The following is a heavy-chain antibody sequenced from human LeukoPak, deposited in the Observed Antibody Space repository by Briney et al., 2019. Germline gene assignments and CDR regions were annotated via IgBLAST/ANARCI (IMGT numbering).Heavy chain of an antibody. CDR2: ISYDGRNE. V-gene: IGHV3-30*04. CDR3: ARDRSSYEYYFDY. J-gene: IGHJ4*02. D-gene: IGHD5-12*01. CDR1: GFTFNNYA. Sequence: GGSLRLSCAASGFTFNNYAMHWVRQAPGKGLEWVAVISYDGRNEYYADSVKGRFTVSRDNSKNTLYPQMNSLRAEDTAVYYCARDRSSYEYYFDYWGQGTLVTVSS.